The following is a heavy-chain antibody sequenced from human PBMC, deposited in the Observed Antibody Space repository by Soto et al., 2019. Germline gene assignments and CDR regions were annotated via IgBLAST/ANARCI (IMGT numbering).Heavy chain of an antibody. CDR3: ARAGGGSSGPIDY. V-gene: IGHV1-69*02. J-gene: IGHJ4*02. Sequence: QVQLVQSGAEVKKPGSSVKVSCKASGGTFSSYTISWVRQAPGQGLEWMGRIIPILGIANYAQKFQGRVTITADKSTSTAYMERSSMRSEDTAVYYCARAGGGSSGPIDYWGQGTLVTVSS. CDR2: IIPILGIA. D-gene: IGHD6-19*01. CDR1: GGTFSSYT.